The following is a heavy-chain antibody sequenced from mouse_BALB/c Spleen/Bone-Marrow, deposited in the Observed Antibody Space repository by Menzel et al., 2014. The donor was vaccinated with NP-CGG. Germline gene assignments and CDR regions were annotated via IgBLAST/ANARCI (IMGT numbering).Heavy chain of an antibody. J-gene: IGHJ2*01. V-gene: IGHV14-3*02. CDR2: IDPANGNT. D-gene: IGHD1-1*01. CDR3: ARYYYGTRYYFDY. Sequence: LVESGAELVKPGASVKLSCTASGFNIKDTYMHWVKQRPEQGLEWIGRIDPANGNTKYDPKFQGKATITADTSSNTAYLQLNSLTSEGTAVYYCARYYYGTRYYFDYWGQGTTLTVSS. CDR1: GFNIKDTY.